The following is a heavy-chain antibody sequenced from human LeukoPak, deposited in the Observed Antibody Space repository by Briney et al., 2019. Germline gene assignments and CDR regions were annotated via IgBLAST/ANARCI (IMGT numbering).Heavy chain of an antibody. Sequence: ASVKVSCKASGYTFTGYYMHWVRQAPGQGLEWMGWINPNSGGTNYAQKFQGRVTMTRDTSISTAYMELSSLRSEDTAVYYCARRGIYSSGWYFDYWGQGTLVTVSS. V-gene: IGHV1-2*02. CDR3: ARRGIYSSGWYFDY. CDR1: GYTFTGYY. D-gene: IGHD6-19*01. J-gene: IGHJ4*02. CDR2: INPNSGGT.